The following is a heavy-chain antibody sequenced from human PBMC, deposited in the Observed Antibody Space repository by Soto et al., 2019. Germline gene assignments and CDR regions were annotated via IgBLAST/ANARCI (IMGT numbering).Heavy chain of an antibody. CDR3: ARSYYYDSSGYYRSFFQH. J-gene: IGHJ1*01. D-gene: IGHD3-22*01. V-gene: IGHV3-73*01. CDR1: GFTFSESA. CDR2: IRNKDNNYAT. Sequence: GGSLRLSCAASGFTFSESAMHWVRQASGKGLEWVGRIRNKDNNYATAYTASVKGRFTISRDDSKNTVYLQMNSLKIDDTAVYYFARSYYYDSSGYYRSFFQHWGQGTLVTVSS.